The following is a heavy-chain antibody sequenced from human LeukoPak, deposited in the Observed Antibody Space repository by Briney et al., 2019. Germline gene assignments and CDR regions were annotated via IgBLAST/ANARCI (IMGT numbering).Heavy chain of an antibody. J-gene: IGHJ6*03. CDR1: SYSISSGYY. CDR3: ARDQPYMDV. Sequence: PSETLSLTCAVSSYSISSGYYWGWIRQPPRKGLEWIGTIYHSGSTYYNPSLKSRVTISVDTSKNQFSLKLSSVTAADTAMYYCARDQPYMDVWGKGTTVTVSS. V-gene: IGHV4-38-2*02. CDR2: IYHSGST.